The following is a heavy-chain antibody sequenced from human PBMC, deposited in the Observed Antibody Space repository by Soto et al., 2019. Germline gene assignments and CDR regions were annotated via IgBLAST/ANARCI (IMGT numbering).Heavy chain of an antibody. D-gene: IGHD2-2*01. J-gene: IGHJ5*02. CDR2: IYHSGST. CDR3: ARGSAAISYNWFDP. V-gene: IGHV4-30-2*01. Sequence: PSETLSLTCAVSGGSISSGGYSWRWIRQPPGKGLEWIGYIYHSGSTYYNPSLKSRVTISLDRSKNQFSLKLSSVTAADTAVYYCARGSAAISYNWFDPWGQGTLVTVSS. CDR1: GGSISSGGYS.